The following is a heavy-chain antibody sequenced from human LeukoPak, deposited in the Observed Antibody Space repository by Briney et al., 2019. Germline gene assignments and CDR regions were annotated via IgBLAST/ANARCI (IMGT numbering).Heavy chain of an antibody. Sequence: PGGSLRLSCAASGFTFSSYGMHWVRPAPGKGLEWVAVIWYDASNKYYADSVKGRFTISRDNSKNTLYLEMNSLRAEDTAVYYSGRGNGHSYGYFDYWGQGTLVTVSS. V-gene: IGHV3-33*01. CDR3: GRGNGHSYGYFDY. CDR2: IWYDASNK. CDR1: GFTFSSYG. J-gene: IGHJ4*02. D-gene: IGHD5-18*01.